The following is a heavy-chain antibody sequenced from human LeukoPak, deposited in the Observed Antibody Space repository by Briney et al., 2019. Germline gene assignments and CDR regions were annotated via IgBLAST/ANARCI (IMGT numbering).Heavy chain of an antibody. Sequence: GGSLRLSCAASGFTFSSYSMNWVRQAPGKGLEWVGRIKSKTDGGTSDYAAPVQGRFTISRDDSKNTLYLQMNSLKIEDTAVYYCATDPGEWEPIWGQGTMVTVSS. CDR1: GFTFSSYS. D-gene: IGHD1-26*01. CDR2: IKSKTDGGTS. V-gene: IGHV3-15*01. J-gene: IGHJ3*02. CDR3: ATDPGEWEPI.